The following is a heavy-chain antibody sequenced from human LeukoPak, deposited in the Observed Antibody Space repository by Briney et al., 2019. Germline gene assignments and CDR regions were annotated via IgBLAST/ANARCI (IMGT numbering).Heavy chain of an antibody. CDR2: IDSSGTYT. Sequence: PGGSLRLSCAASGSAFGNYAMGWVRQAPGKGLEWVSSIDSSGTYTPSAESVKGRFTISRDNSENTMYLQLNSLRAEDTAVYSCAKISTVTENFDHWGQGTLVTVSS. CDR1: GSAFGNYA. J-gene: IGHJ4*02. D-gene: IGHD4-17*01. CDR3: AKISTVTENFDH. V-gene: IGHV3-23*05.